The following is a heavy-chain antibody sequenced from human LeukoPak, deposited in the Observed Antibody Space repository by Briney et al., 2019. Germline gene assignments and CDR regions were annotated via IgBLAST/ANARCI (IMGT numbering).Heavy chain of an antibody. D-gene: IGHD6-19*01. CDR1: GFTLSSYA. V-gene: IGHV3-30*01. CDR3: ARVLGTAVAGTASDY. J-gene: IGHJ4*02. CDR2: ISYDGSNK. Sequence: GGSLRLSCAASGFTLSSYAMHWVRQAPGKGLEWVAVISYDGSNKYYADSVKGRFTISRDNSKNTLYLQMNSLRAEDTAVYYCARVLGTAVAGTASDYWGQGTLVTVSS.